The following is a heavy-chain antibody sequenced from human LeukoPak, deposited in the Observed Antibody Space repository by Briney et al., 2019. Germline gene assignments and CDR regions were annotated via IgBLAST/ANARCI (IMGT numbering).Heavy chain of an antibody. V-gene: IGHV3-23*01. D-gene: IGHD2-15*01. CDR3: AKTSVGEGRIIGSGYFDN. CDR2: ISGSGTVT. CDR1: GFTFSNHA. Sequence: QPGGSLRLSCAASGFTFSNHAMNWVRQAPGKGLEWVPIISGSGTVTYYADSVRGRFTISRDNSKNTLYLQMNSLRAEDTAVYYCAKTSVGEGRIIGSGYFDNWGQGTLVAVSS. J-gene: IGHJ4*02.